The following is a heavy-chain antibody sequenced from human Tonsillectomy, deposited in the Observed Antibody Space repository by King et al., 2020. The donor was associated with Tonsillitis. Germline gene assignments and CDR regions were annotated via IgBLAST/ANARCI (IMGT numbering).Heavy chain of an antibody. J-gene: IGHJ4*02. D-gene: IGHD4-17*01. CDR2: IFYSGNT. Sequence: QLQESGPGLVKPSETLSLTCTVSGGSISSSSHYWGWIRQPPGKGLEWIGSIFYSGNTYHNPSLKSRVTISVDTAKNQFSLMLSSVTAADTAVYYCARHTWNGDYVLVYYFDYWGQGTLVTVSS. V-gene: IGHV4-39*01. CDR3: ARHTWNGDYVLVYYFDY. CDR1: GGSISSSSHY.